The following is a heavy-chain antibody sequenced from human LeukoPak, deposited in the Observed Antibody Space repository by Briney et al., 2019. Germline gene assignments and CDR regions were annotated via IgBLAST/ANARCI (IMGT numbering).Heavy chain of an antibody. CDR2: ISGSGGSA. V-gene: IGHV3-23*01. D-gene: IGHD1-26*01. J-gene: IGHJ4*02. CDR1: GFTFSSYA. CDR3: AKGGGYSGRYYFDY. Sequence: GGSLRLSCAASGFTFSSYAMSWVRQAPGKGLEWVSAISGSGGSAYYADSVKGRFTISRDNSKNTLYLQMNSLRAEDTAVYYCAKGGGYSGRYYFDYWGQGTLVTVSS.